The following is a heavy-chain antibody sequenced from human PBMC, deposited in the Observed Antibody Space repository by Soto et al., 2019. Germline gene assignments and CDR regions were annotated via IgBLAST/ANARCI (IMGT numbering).Heavy chain of an antibody. CDR2: IHHSGST. D-gene: IGHD6-6*01. J-gene: IGHJ6*02. V-gene: IGHV4-34*01. CDR3: ARGSLDYYYYGMDV. Sequence: SETLSLTCAVYGGSFSGYYGSWIRQPPGKGLEWIGEIHHSGSTNYNPSLKSRVTISVDKSKNQFSLKLISVTAADTAVYYLARGSLDYYYYGMDVWGQGTTVTVSS. CDR1: GGSFSGYY.